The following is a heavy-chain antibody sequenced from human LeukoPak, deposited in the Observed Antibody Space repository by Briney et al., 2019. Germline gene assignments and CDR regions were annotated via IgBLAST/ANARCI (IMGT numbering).Heavy chain of an antibody. Sequence: GGSLRLSCTASGFTFSTYWMTWVRQAPGKGLEWVANIKTDGTEEYYADSVKGRFTIPRDNAKNSLYLHMKSLRVDDTAVYYCARRLVGGTDYFDYWGQGTLVTVSS. J-gene: IGHJ4*02. CDR2: IKTDGTEE. V-gene: IGHV3-7*01. D-gene: IGHD1-26*01. CDR1: GFTFSTYW. CDR3: ARRLVGGTDYFDY.